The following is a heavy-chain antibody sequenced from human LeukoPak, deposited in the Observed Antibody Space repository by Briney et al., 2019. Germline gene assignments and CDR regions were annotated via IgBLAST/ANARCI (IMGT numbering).Heavy chain of an antibody. Sequence: PGGSLRLSCAASGFAFDDYAMHWVRQAPGKGLEWVSSISNIANHIYYADSVKGRFTISRDNAKKSLYLQMNSLRVEDTGVYYCASWGEGALDNWGQGTLVTVSS. CDR2: ISNIANHI. CDR1: GFAFDDYA. CDR3: ASWGEGALDN. D-gene: IGHD1-26*01. V-gene: IGHV3-21*01. J-gene: IGHJ4*02.